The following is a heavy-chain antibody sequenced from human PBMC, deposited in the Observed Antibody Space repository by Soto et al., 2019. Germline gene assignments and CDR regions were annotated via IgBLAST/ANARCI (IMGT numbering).Heavy chain of an antibody. V-gene: IGHV4-30-2*06. J-gene: IGHJ4*02. CDR1: GGSISSSGYS. Sequence: TLSLTCAVSGGSISSSGYSWNWIRQSPGKGLEWIGYIYHSGSTNYSPSLKSRVTISLDGSKNQFSLKLNSVTAADTAVYYCARGIVFSLWSGYFGYRGQGSLLTVS. D-gene: IGHD3-3*01. CDR3: ARGIVFSLWSGYFGY. CDR2: IYHSGST.